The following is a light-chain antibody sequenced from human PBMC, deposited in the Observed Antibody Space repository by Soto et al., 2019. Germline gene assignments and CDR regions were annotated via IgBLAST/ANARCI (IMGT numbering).Light chain of an antibody. Sequence: DIQMTQSPSTLSASVGDRVTITCRASQSISSWLAWYQQKPGKAPKLLIYKASSLEGGVPSRFSGRGSGTEVTLTISSLQPDDFATYYCQHYNSSFGQGTKLEIK. CDR2: KAS. CDR3: QHYNSS. V-gene: IGKV1-5*03. J-gene: IGKJ2*01. CDR1: QSISSW.